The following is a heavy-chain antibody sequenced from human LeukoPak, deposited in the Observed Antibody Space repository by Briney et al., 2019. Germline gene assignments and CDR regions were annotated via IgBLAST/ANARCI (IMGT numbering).Heavy chain of an antibody. CDR2: ISSSSSYI. Sequence: PGGSLRLSCAASRFTFSSYSMNWVRQAPGKGLEWVSSISSSSSYIYYADSVKGRFTISRDNAKNSLYLQMNSLRAEDTAVYYCARDWDSPNFDWLLSALDYWGQGTLVTVSS. CDR1: RFTFSSYS. J-gene: IGHJ4*02. CDR3: ARDWDSPNFDWLLSALDY. D-gene: IGHD3-9*01. V-gene: IGHV3-21*01.